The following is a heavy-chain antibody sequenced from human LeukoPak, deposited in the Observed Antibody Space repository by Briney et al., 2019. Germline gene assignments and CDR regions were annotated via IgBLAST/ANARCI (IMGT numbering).Heavy chain of an antibody. V-gene: IGHV3-15*01. CDR1: GFTFSNAW. CDR2: IKSKTDGGTT. J-gene: IGHJ4*02. CDR3: AKDHMLSNYYDSSGSFDY. Sequence: GGSLRLSCAASGFTFSNAWMSWVRQAPGKGLEWVGRIKSKTDGGTTDYAAPVKGRFTISRDDSKNTLYLQMNSLRAEDTAVYYCAKDHMLSNYYDSSGSFDYWGQGTLVTVSS. D-gene: IGHD3-22*01.